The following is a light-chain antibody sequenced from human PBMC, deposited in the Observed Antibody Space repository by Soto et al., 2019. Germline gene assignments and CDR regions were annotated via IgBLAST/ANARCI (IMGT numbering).Light chain of an antibody. Sequence: DIQMTQSPSTLSASVGDTVTVTWRASQSLRGWLAWYQQKPGEAPKLLLYDASALPRGVPSRFSGSASGTKFTLTLRSMQPEDFANYYCQQLNSYPLITFGQGTRLEIK. CDR3: QQLNSYPLIT. V-gene: IGKV1-5*01. CDR2: DAS. CDR1: QSLRGW. J-gene: IGKJ5*01.